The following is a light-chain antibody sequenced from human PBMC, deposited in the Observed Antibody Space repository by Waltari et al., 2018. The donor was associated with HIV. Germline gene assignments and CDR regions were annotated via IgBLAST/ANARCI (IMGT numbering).Light chain of an antibody. CDR3: QSYDSGLSVV. Sequence: QSVLTQPPSVSGAPGQRVTISCTGNSSNIGAGFAVPRYQQLPETAPKLLIYGDTNRPSGVPDRFSGSKSGTSASLAITGLQAEDEADYYCQSYDSGLSVVFGGGTKLTVL. CDR2: GDT. CDR1: SSNIGAGFA. J-gene: IGLJ3*02. V-gene: IGLV1-40*01.